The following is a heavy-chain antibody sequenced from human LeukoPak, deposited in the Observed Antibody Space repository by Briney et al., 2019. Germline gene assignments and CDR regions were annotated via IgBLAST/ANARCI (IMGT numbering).Heavy chain of an antibody. V-gene: IGHV4-34*01. CDR3: ARRGIVGATK. CDR2: INHSGST. Sequence: TTSETLSLTCAVYGGSFSGYYWSWIRQPPGKGLEWIGEINHSGSTNYNPSLKSRVTISVDTSKNQFSLKLSPVTAADTAVYYCARRGIVGATKWGQGTLVTVSS. D-gene: IGHD1-26*01. CDR1: GGSFSGYY. J-gene: IGHJ4*02.